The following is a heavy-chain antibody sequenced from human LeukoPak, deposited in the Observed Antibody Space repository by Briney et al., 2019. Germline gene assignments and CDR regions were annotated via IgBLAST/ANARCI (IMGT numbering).Heavy chain of an antibody. CDR2: ISAYNGYT. CDR1: GYTFTSCG. V-gene: IGHV1-18*01. J-gene: IGHJ5*02. CDR3: ARRYYDILTGSSNNWFDP. Sequence: ASVKVSCKTSGYTFTSCGISWVRQAPGQGLEWMGWISAYNGYTNYAQKLQGRVTLTTDTSTSTAYMELRSLRSDDTAVYYCARRYYDILTGSSNNWFDPWGQGTLVTVSS. D-gene: IGHD3-9*01.